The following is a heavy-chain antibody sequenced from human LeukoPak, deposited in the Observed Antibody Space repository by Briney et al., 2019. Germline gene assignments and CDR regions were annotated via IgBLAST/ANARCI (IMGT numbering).Heavy chain of an antibody. J-gene: IGHJ3*02. CDR2: INHSGST. Sequence: SQTLSLTCTVSGGSISSGDYYGSWVRQPPGKGLEWIREINHSGSTNYNPSLKSRVTISVDTSKNQFSLKLSSVTAADTAVYYCARGRPRIILRGSEGPIWGQGTMVTVSS. CDR3: ARGRPRIILRGSEGPI. V-gene: IGHV4-30-2*01. D-gene: IGHD2-8*01. CDR1: GGSISSGDYY.